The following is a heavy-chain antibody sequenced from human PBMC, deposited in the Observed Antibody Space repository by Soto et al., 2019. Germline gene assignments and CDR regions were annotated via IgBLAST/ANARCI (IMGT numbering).Heavy chain of an antibody. CDR2: ISWDGGST. Sequence: GSLRLSCAASGFTFDDYAMHWVRQAPGKGLEWVSLISWDGGSTYYADSVKGRFTISRDNSKNSLYLQMNSLRAEDTALYYCAKDISARRASSCLDYWGQGTLVTVSS. D-gene: IGHD2-15*01. J-gene: IGHJ4*02. CDR3: AKDISARRASSCLDY. V-gene: IGHV3-43D*03. CDR1: GFTFDDYA.